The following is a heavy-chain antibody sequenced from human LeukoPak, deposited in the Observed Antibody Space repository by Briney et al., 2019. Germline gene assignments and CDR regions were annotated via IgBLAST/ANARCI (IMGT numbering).Heavy chain of an antibody. D-gene: IGHD3-22*01. CDR3: ARAPNLSEYYDSSGYYGTPYYFDY. CDR1: GGSISSSSYY. V-gene: IGHV4-39*01. CDR2: IYYSGST. Sequence: SETLSLTCTVSGGSISSSSYYWGWIRQPPGKGLEWIGSIYYSGSTYYNPSLKSRVTISVDTSKNQFSLKLSSVTAADTAVYYCARAPNLSEYYDSSGYYGTPYYFDYWGQGTLVTVSS. J-gene: IGHJ4*02.